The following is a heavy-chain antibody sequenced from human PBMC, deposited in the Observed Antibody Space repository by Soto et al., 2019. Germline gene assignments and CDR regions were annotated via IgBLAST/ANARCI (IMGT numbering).Heavy chain of an antibody. Sequence: SETLPLTCTVSGGSISGYYWSWIRQPPGKGLEWIGYMYKTGSTVYNPPFKSRVTISVDTSKNQFSLKLNSVTAADTAVYYCARDLWGYCGTDCYPLDVWGQGTTVTVSS. J-gene: IGHJ6*02. CDR1: GGSISGYY. CDR3: ARDLWGYCGTDCYPLDV. D-gene: IGHD2-21*02. CDR2: MYKTGST. V-gene: IGHV4-59*01.